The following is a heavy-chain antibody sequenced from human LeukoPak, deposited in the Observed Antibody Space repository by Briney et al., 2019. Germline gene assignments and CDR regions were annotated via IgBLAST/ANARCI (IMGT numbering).Heavy chain of an antibody. CDR3: ARADYYDSSGYYFDY. CDR1: AYSISSGYY. J-gene: IGHJ4*02. CDR2: TYHSGNT. Sequence: SETLSLTCTVSAYSISSGYYWGWIRQAPGKGLEWIGSTYHSGNTYYNPSLKSRVTISVDTSKNQFSLKLSSVTAADTAVYYCARADYYDSSGYYFDYWGQGTLVIVSS. V-gene: IGHV4-38-2*02. D-gene: IGHD3-22*01.